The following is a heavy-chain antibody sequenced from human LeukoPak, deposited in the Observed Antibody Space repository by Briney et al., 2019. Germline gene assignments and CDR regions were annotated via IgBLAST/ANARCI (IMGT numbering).Heavy chain of an antibody. J-gene: IGHJ4*02. V-gene: IGHV1-2*02. Sequence: ASVKVSCKASGYTFTGYCMHWVRQAPGQGLEWMGWINPNSGGTSSAQKFQGRVTMTRDTSISTAYMELTRLKSDDTAVYYCARLLQVGPTVFDYWGQGTLVTVSS. D-gene: IGHD1-26*01. CDR1: GYTFTGYC. CDR2: INPNSGGT. CDR3: ARLLQVGPTVFDY.